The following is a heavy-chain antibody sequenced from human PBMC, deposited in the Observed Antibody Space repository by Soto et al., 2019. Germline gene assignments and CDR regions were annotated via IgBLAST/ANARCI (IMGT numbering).Heavy chain of an antibody. CDR2: IYPGDSDT. D-gene: IGHD2-21*01. V-gene: IGHV5-51*01. CDR1: GYSFTTYW. CDR3: TRGLGTAIVGDF. Sequence: VESVKISCNGSGYSFTTYWIGWVRQMPGKGLEWMGLIYPGDSDTKYSPAFQGQVTISADKSLTTAFLQWSSLKASDSAVYYCTRGLGTAIVGDFWGQGTLVTVSS. J-gene: IGHJ4*02.